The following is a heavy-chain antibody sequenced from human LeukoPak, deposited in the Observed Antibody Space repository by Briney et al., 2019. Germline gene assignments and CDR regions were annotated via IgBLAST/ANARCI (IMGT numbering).Heavy chain of an antibody. Sequence: GGSLRLSCAASGFTFGSYGMHWVRQAPGKGLEWVAFIRYDGSNKYYADSVKGRFTISRDNSKNTLYLQVNSLRAEDTAVYYCAKVKYSSSWQEGAFDIWGQGTMVTVSS. J-gene: IGHJ3*02. V-gene: IGHV3-30*02. D-gene: IGHD6-13*01. CDR2: IRYDGSNK. CDR3: AKVKYSSSWQEGAFDI. CDR1: GFTFGSYG.